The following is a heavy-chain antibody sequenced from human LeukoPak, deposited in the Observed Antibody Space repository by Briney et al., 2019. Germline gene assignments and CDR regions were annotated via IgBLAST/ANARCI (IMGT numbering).Heavy chain of an antibody. CDR1: GVSISSYY. J-gene: IGHJ4*02. D-gene: IGHD6-13*01. CDR3: ARHEGWGIAASYFDY. CDR2: IYYSGST. Sequence: TSETLSLTCTVSGVSISSYYWSWIRQPPGKGLEWIGYIYYSGSTNYNPSLKSRVTISVDTSKNQFSLKLSSVTAADTAVYYCARHEGWGIAASYFDYWGQGTLVTVSS. V-gene: IGHV4-59*08.